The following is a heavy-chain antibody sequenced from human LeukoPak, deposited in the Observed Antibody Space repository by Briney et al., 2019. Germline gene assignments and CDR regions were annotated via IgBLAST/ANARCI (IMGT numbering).Heavy chain of an antibody. V-gene: IGHV3-21*01. CDR2: ITGSSTYI. J-gene: IGHJ4*02. CDR3: ARDGTIFGVVIIPDLFDY. D-gene: IGHD3-3*01. Sequence: PGGSLRLSCAVSGFTFSSYTMNWVRQAPGKGLEWVSSITGSSTYIYYADSVKGRFTISRDNAKNSLYLQMNNLGAEDTAVYYCARDGTIFGVVIIPDLFDYWGQGTLVTVSS. CDR1: GFTFSSYT.